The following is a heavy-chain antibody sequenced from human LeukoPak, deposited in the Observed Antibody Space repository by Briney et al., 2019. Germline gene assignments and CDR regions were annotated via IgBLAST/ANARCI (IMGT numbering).Heavy chain of an antibody. V-gene: IGHV3-30-3*01. Sequence: PGGSLRLSRAASGFILSSYDMHWVRQPPGKGLEWLAVISRDGSIKYHADSVRGRFTISRDNSHNTLYLQMNSLRAEDTAVYYCARHFTTGSIDHWGQGNLVTVSS. CDR2: ISRDGSIK. CDR1: GFILSSYD. CDR3: ARHFTTGSIDH. J-gene: IGHJ4*02. D-gene: IGHD3-9*01.